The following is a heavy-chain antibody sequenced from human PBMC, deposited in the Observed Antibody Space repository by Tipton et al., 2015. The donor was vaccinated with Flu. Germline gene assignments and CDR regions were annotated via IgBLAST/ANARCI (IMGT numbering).Heavy chain of an antibody. V-gene: IGHV5-51*03. Sequence: QLVQSGAEVKKPGESLKISCKASGYSFINYWIGWVRQVPGKGLEWVGIIYPGDSDTRYSPSFQGQVTISADKSISTAYLQWSSLKASDTAIYYCVRARWLQPIGDDWGQGALVTVSS. CDR2: IYPGDSDT. CDR3: VRARWLQPIGDD. D-gene: IGHD5-24*01. J-gene: IGHJ4*02. CDR1: GYSFINYW.